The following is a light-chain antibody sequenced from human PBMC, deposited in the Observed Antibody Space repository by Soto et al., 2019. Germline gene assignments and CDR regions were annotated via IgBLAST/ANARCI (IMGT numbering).Light chain of an antibody. CDR1: SSDIGCYNY. Sequence: QSALTQPASVSGSPGQSITVSCTGTSSDIGCYNYVSWYQHHPGKAPKLMVYEVTNRPSGVSDRFSGSKSGNTASLTISGLQADDDGYYYCSSYTSSSPLYVFGTGTKLTVL. CDR3: SSYTSSSPLYV. V-gene: IGLV2-14*01. J-gene: IGLJ1*01. CDR2: EVT.